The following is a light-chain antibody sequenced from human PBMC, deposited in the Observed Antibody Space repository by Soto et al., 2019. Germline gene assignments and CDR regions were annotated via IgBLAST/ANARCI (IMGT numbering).Light chain of an antibody. V-gene: IGKV1-39*01. J-gene: IGKJ4*01. CDR1: QDISNY. CDR2: GAS. CDR3: QQCHNPPLT. Sequence: DIQMTQSPSSLSASVGDRVTITCRASQDISNYLNWYQQKPGKAPKVLISGASSLQSGVPLRFSGSGSGTDFTLTISSLQSEDFASYDCQQCHNPPLTFGGGTNVEIK.